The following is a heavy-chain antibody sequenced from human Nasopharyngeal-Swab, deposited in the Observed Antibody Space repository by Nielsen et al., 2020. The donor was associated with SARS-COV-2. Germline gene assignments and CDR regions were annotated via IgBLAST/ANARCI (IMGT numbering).Heavy chain of an antibody. J-gene: IGHJ3*02. CDR3: ARGRYCSGGSCDNDAFDI. V-gene: IGHV4-31*03. CDR2: IYYSGST. D-gene: IGHD2-15*01. CDR1: SGSISSGGYY. Sequence: SETLSLTCTVSSGSISSGGYYWSWIRQHPGKGLEWIGYIYYSGSTYYNPSLKSRVTISVDTSKNQFSLRLSSVTAADTAVYYCARGRYCSGGSCDNDAFDIWGQGTMVTVSS.